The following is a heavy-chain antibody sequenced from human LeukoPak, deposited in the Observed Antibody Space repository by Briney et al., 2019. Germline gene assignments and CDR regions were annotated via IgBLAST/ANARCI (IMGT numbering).Heavy chain of an antibody. V-gene: IGHV4-38-2*02. CDR1: GYSISSGYY. J-gene: IGHJ4*02. Sequence: SETLSLTCTVSGYSISSGYYWGWIRQPPGKGLEWIGSIYHSGSTYYNPSLKSRVTISVDTSKNQFSLKLSSVTAADTAVYYCARGGGGYWYFDYWGQGTLVTVSS. CDR3: ARGGGGYWYFDY. D-gene: IGHD3-22*01. CDR2: IYHSGST.